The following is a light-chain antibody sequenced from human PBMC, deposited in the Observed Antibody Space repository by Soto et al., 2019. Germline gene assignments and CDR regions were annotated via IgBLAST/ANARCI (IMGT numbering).Light chain of an antibody. Sequence: GDRVIITCRASQGISNYLAWYHQKPGKVPKLLIYAASTLQAGVPSRFRGSGSGTDFTLTISSLQPEDFATYFCQQSNSSPPTFGGGTKVDIK. V-gene: IGKV1-27*01. CDR3: QQSNSSPPT. CDR2: AAS. CDR1: QGISNY. J-gene: IGKJ4*01.